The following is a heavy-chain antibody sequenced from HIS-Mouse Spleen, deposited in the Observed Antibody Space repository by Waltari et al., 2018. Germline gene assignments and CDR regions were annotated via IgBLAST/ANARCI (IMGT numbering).Heavy chain of an antibody. V-gene: IGHV3-30-3*01. D-gene: IGHD6-6*01. Sequence: QVQLVESGGGVVQPGRSLRLSCAASGFTFSSYAMHWVRQAPGKGLEWVAVISYDGSNKYYADSGKGRFTISRDNSKNTLYLQMNSLRAEDTAVYYCAREMIAAWFDPWGQGTLVTVSS. CDR3: AREMIAAWFDP. CDR1: GFTFSSYA. CDR2: ISYDGSNK. J-gene: IGHJ5*02.